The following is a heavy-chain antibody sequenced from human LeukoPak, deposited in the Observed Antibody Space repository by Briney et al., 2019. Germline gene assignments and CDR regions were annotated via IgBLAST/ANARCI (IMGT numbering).Heavy chain of an antibody. CDR3: ARSYRYSIHFDY. CDR2: INHSGST. D-gene: IGHD4-11*01. CDR1: GGSFSGYY. V-gene: IGHV4-34*01. J-gene: IGHJ4*02. Sequence: SETLSLTCAVYGGSFSGYYWSWIRQPPGKGLEWIGEINHSGSTNYNPSLKSRVTISVDTSKNQFSLKLSSVTAADTAVYYCARSYRYSIHFDYWGQGTLVTVSS.